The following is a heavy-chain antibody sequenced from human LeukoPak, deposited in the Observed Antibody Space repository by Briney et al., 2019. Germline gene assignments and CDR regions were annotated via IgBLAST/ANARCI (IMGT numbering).Heavy chain of an antibody. V-gene: IGHV3-21*01. CDR1: GFTFSSYS. Sequence: PGGSLRLSCAASGFTFSSYSMNWDRQAPGKGLEWVSFIRSSSSDIYYADSVKGRFTISRDNAKNSLYLQMDSPRAEDTAVYYCARVRSGSLDYWGQGTLVTVSS. D-gene: IGHD1-26*01. CDR2: IRSSSSDI. CDR3: ARVRSGSLDY. J-gene: IGHJ4*02.